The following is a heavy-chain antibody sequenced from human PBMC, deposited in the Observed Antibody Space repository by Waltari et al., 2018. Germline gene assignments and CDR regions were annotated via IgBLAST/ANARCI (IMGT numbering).Heavy chain of an antibody. J-gene: IGHJ4*02. V-gene: IGHV4-4*07. Sequence: QVQLQESGPGLVKPSETLSLTCTVSGCSISNYYWSWIRQPAGKGLEWIGRIYTSGTTNYNPSLKSRVTMSVDTSKNQFSLNLSSVTAADTAVYYCARGIGYCTSTNCYPRPLYFDYWGQGTLVTVSS. D-gene: IGHD2-2*01. CDR1: GCSISNYY. CDR3: ARGIGYCTSTNCYPRPLYFDY. CDR2: IYTSGTT.